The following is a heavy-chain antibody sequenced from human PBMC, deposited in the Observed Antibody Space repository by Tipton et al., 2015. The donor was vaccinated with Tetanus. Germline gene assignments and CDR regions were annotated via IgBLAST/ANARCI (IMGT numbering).Heavy chain of an antibody. CDR2: IYYSGST. Sequence: TLSLTCTVSGGSISSSSYYWGWIRQPPGKGLEWIGSIYYSGSTYYNPSLKSRVTISVDTSKNQFSLKLSSVTAADTAVYYCARLDIPLYYFDYWGQGTLVTVSS. CDR1: GGSISSSSYY. CDR3: ARLDIPLYYFDY. J-gene: IGHJ4*02. D-gene: IGHD2-15*01. V-gene: IGHV4-39*01.